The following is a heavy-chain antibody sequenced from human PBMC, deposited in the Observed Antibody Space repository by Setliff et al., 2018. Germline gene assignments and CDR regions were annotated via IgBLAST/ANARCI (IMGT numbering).Heavy chain of an antibody. CDR3: TRAYSGSHDY. CDR2: IYHSGTT. V-gene: IGHV4-4*02. D-gene: IGHD1-26*01. Sequence: SETLSLTCAVSGGSISSPNWWNWVRQPPGKGLEWIGEIYHSGTTNYNPSLKSRVTMSEDKSRNQFSLRLTSVTAADTAIYYCTRAYSGSHDYWGQGTLVTVSS. J-gene: IGHJ4*02. CDR1: GGSISSPNW.